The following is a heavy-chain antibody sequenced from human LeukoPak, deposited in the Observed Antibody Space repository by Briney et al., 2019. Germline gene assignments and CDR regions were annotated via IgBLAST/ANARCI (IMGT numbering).Heavy chain of an antibody. J-gene: IGHJ4*02. Sequence: GGSLRLSCAASGFTFSIYGMSWVRQAPGKGLEWVSAISGSGDSTYYADSVKGRFTISRDNAKNTVYLQMNNLRGEDTALYYCSKAGDTNYYRHGDYWGQGTLVTVSS. CDR2: ISGSGDST. CDR3: SKAGDTNYYRHGDY. V-gene: IGHV3-23*01. CDR1: GFTFSIYG. D-gene: IGHD4-11*01.